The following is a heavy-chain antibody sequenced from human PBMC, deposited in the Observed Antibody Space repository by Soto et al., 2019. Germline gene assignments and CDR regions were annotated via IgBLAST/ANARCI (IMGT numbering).Heavy chain of an antibody. D-gene: IGHD6-19*01. CDR3: ARELYGSGWYNWFDP. V-gene: IGHV1-18*01. J-gene: IGHJ5*02. Sequence: AASVKVSCKASGYTFTIYGISWVRQAPGQGLEWMGWISDYNGNTNYAQKFQGRVTMTTDTSTSTAYMELRSLRLDDTAVYYCARELYGSGWYNWFDPWGQGTLVTVSS. CDR1: GYTFTIYG. CDR2: ISDYNGNT.